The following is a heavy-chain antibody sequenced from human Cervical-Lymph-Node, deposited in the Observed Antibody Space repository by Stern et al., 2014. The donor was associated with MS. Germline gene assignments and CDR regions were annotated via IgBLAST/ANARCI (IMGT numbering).Heavy chain of an antibody. D-gene: IGHD2-2*01. CDR3: TKDLSSSLSTYGLDV. J-gene: IGHJ6*02. CDR1: GFKFDDYA. V-gene: IGHV3-9*01. CDR2: ISWNSGSM. Sequence: QLVESGGGLVQPGRSLRLSCAASGFKFDDYALHWVRQAPGKGLEWVSGISWNSGSMDYTDSVKGRFTIFRDNAKNSLYLQMNSLRAEDTALYYCTKDLSSSLSTYGLDVWGQGTTVTVSS.